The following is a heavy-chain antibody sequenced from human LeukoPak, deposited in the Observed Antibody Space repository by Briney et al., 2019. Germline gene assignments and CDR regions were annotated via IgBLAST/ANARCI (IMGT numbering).Heavy chain of an antibody. CDR3: ARDREFCISTSCYKPLDY. Sequence: PGRSLRLSCAASGFTFSRYGMHWVRQAPGEGLVWVSRINTDGSSTTYADSVKGRFTISRDNAKNTLYLQMNSLRAEDTAVYYCARDREFCISTSCYKPLDYWGQGTLVTVSS. CDR2: INTDGSST. V-gene: IGHV3-74*01. D-gene: IGHD2-2*02. J-gene: IGHJ4*02. CDR1: GFTFSRYG.